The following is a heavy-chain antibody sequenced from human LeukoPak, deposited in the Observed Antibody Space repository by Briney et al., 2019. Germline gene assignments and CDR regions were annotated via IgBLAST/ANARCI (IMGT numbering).Heavy chain of an antibody. J-gene: IGHJ4*02. D-gene: IGHD1-26*01. CDR2: IFDNGTI. Sequence: SETLSLACAVSGASINSSNHFWGWIRQPPGKALEWIGTIFDNGTIYYRQSLKTRVTISVDTSKNQFSLNLRSLTAADTAVYYCAYTGSYVLFEFWGQGTLVTVSS. V-gene: IGHV4-39*01. CDR3: AYTGSYVLFEF. CDR1: GASINSSNHF.